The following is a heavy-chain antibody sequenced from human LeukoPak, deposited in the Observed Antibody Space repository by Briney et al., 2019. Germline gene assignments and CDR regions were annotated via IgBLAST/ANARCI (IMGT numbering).Heavy chain of an antibody. CDR3: ARERRSSGYHRRGLKYYYGMDV. CDR1: GFTFSSYG. Sequence: PGRSLRLSCAASGFTFSSYGMHWVRQAPGKGLEWVAVIWYDGGNKYYADSVKGRFTISRDNSKNTLYLQMNSLRAEDTAVYYCARERRSSGYHRRGLKYYYGMDVWGQGTTVTVSS. D-gene: IGHD3-22*01. J-gene: IGHJ6*02. CDR2: IWYDGGNK. V-gene: IGHV3-33*01.